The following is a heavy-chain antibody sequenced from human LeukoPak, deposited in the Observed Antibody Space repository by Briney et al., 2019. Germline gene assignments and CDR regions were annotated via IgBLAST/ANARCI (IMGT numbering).Heavy chain of an antibody. Sequence: KPSETLSLTCTVSGGSVSSGSYYWSWTRQPPGKGLEWIGYIYYSGSTNYNPSLKSRVTISVDTSKNQFSLKLSSVTAADTAVYYCARLNSGYDIRFDYWGQGTLVTVSS. J-gene: IGHJ4*02. CDR2: IYYSGST. D-gene: IGHD5-12*01. V-gene: IGHV4-61*01. CDR3: ARLNSGYDIRFDY. CDR1: GGSVSSGSYY.